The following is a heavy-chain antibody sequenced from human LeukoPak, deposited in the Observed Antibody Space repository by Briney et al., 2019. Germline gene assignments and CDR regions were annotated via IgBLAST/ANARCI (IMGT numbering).Heavy chain of an antibody. Sequence: GGSLRLSCAASGFTFSSYGMHWVRQAPGKGLEWVAFIRYDGSNKYYADSVKGRFTISRDNSKNTLYLQMNSLRAEDTAVYYCAKATGYDILTGYSRFDYWGQGTLVTVSS. D-gene: IGHD3-9*01. CDR2: IRYDGSNK. V-gene: IGHV3-30*02. J-gene: IGHJ4*02. CDR3: AKATGYDILTGYSRFDY. CDR1: GFTFSSYG.